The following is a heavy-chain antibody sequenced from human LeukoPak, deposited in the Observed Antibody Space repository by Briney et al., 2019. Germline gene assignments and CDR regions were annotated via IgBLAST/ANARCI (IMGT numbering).Heavy chain of an antibody. CDR1: GFTFTSYS. Sequence: GGSLRLSCEASGFTFTSYSMNWVRQAPGKGLEWVSYIRSSSSIISYADSVKGRFTISSDNAKNSLYLQMNSLRDEDTAVYYCARDDNWVFDSWGQGTLVTVSS. D-gene: IGHD3-16*01. CDR3: ARDDNWVFDS. V-gene: IGHV3-48*02. J-gene: IGHJ4*02. CDR2: IRSSSSII.